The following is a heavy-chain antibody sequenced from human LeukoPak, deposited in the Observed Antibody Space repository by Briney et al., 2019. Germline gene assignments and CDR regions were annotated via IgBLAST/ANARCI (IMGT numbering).Heavy chain of an antibody. CDR3: ARQHYDSRGYRSFDY. V-gene: IGHV4-39*01. CDR2: IYYSGST. J-gene: IGHJ4*02. CDR1: GGSISSSSYY. D-gene: IGHD3-22*01. Sequence: SETLSLTCTVSGGSISSSSYYWGWIRQPPGKGLEWIGSIYYSGSTYYNPSLKSRVTISVDTSKNQFSLKLSSVTAADTAVYYCARQHYDSRGYRSFDYWGQGTLVTVSS.